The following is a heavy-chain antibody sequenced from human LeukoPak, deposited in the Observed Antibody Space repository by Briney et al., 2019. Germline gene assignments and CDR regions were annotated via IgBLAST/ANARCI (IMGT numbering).Heavy chain of an antibody. V-gene: IGHV3-23*01. D-gene: IGHD1-26*01. CDR2: ISGSGGST. CDR3: GKYILGATGGDY. J-gene: IGHJ4*02. CDR1: GFTFSSYA. Sequence: GGSLRLSCAASGFTFSSYAMSWIRQAPGKGLEWVSSISGSGGSTYYADSVKGRFTISRDNSKNTLYLQMNSLRAEDTAVYYYGKYILGATGGDYWGQGTLVTVSS.